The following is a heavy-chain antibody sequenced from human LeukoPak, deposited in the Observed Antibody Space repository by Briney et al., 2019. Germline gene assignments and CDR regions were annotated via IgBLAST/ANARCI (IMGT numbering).Heavy chain of an antibody. V-gene: IGHV1-46*01. Sequence: ASVKVSCKASRFTLTDYSMHWVRQAPGQGLEWVGKVKPSSGSTKCAQRFQGRVTLTRDTSTSTVYMELSSLRSEDTGVYFCATTAQVHLDVWGHGTTVNVFS. D-gene: IGHD5-18*01. CDR1: RFTLTDYS. J-gene: IGHJ6*02. CDR2: VKPSSGST. CDR3: ATTAQVHLDV.